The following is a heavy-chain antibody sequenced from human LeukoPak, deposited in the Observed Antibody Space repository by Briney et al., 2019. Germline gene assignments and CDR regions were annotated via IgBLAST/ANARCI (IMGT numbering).Heavy chain of an antibody. CDR1: AFTFTTAW. CDR2: IKSKTDGGTT. V-gene: IGHV3-15*01. J-gene: IGHJ3*02. CDR3: TTEEVDAFDI. Sequence: GGSLRLSCAASAFTFTTAWMSWVRQAPGRGLEWVGRIKSKTDGGTTDYAAPVKGRFTISRDDSKNTLYLQMNSLKTEDTAVYYCTTEEVDAFDIWGQGTLVTVSS.